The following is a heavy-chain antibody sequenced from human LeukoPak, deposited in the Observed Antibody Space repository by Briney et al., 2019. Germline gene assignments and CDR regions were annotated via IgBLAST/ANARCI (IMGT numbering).Heavy chain of an antibody. V-gene: IGHV4-39*07. CDR2: IYYSGST. CDR3: ARDRARGEIDY. CDR1: GGSISSSSYY. J-gene: IGHJ4*02. Sequence: SETLSLTCTVSGGSISSSSYYWGWIRQPPGTGLEWIGSIYYSGSTYYNPSLKSRVTISVDTSKNQFSLKLSSVTAADTAVYYCARDRARGEIDYWGQGTLVTVSS. D-gene: IGHD4-17*01.